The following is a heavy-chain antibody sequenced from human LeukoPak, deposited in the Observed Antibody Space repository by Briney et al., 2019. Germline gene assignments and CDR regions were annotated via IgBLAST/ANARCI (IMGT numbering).Heavy chain of an antibody. CDR1: GFTFSSHG. J-gene: IGHJ4*02. D-gene: IGHD2-15*01. V-gene: IGHV3-23*01. Sequence: GGTLRLSCAASGFTFSSHGINWVRQAPGKGLEWVSGISPSGSISYYADSVKGRFTISRDNSKNTLYLQMNSLRAEDTAVYYCASCRGSCYSGQYYFHYWGQGTLVTVSS. CDR3: ASCRGSCYSGQYYFHY. CDR2: ISPSGSIS.